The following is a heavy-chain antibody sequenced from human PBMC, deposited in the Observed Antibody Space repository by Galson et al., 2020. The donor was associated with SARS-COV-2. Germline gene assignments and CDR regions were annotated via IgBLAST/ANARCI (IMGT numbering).Heavy chain of an antibody. CDR1: GGSISSGGYY. V-gene: IGHV4-31*03. CDR3: ARDLNLPNYDFWSGYLRPSTYAFDI. J-gene: IGHJ3*02. CDR2: IYYSGST. D-gene: IGHD3-3*01. Sequence: SETLSLTCTVSGGSISSGGYYWSWIRQHPGKGLEWIGYIYYSGSTYYNPSLKSRVTISVDTSKNQFSLKLSSVTAADTAVYYCARDLNLPNYDFWSGYLRPSTYAFDIWGQGTMVTVSS.